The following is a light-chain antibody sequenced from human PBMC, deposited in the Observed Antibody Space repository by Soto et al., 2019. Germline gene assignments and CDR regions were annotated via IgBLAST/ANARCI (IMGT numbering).Light chain of an antibody. CDR2: HTS. CDR1: QSVNRNY. CDR3: QQYGRSPPT. V-gene: IGKV3-20*01. Sequence: EIVLTQSPGTLSLSPGERATLSCRASQSVNRNYLAWYQQKPGQAPRLLIYHTSSRATGIPDRFSGTGSGIAFTLTISRLEPEDFAVYDCQQYGRSPPTFGPGTKVDIK. J-gene: IGKJ3*01.